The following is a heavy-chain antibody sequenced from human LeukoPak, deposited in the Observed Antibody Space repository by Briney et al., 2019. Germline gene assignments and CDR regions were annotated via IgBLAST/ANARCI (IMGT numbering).Heavy chain of an antibody. CDR2: INHSGST. D-gene: IGHD6-13*01. CDR3: ARAVYSSSWYGSDY. V-gene: IGHV4-34*01. CDR1: GGSFSGYY. J-gene: IGHJ4*02. Sequence: PSETLSLTCAVYGGSFSGYYWSWIRQPPGKGLEWIGEINHSGSTNYNPSLKSRFTISVDTSKNQFSLKLSSVTAADTAVYYCARAVYSSSWYGSDYWGQGTLVTVSS.